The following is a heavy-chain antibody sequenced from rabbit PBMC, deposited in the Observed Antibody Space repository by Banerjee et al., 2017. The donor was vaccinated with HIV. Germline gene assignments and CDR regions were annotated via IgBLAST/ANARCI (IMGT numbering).Heavy chain of an antibody. V-gene: IGHV1S45*01. Sequence: QEQLEESGGDLVKPEGSLTLTCTASGFDLSSYYMCWVRQAPGKGLEWIGCIYTISAGTSYASWAKGRFTISKTSSTTVTLQMTSLTAADTATYFCARDAGGDGYSNDLWGQGTLVTVS. J-gene: IGHJ3*01. CDR3: ARDAGGDGYSNDL. CDR2: IYTISAGT. CDR1: GFDLSSYY. D-gene: IGHD7-1*01.